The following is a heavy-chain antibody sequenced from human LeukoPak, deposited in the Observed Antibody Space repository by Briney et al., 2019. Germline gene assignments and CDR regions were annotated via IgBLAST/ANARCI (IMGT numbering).Heavy chain of an antibody. Sequence: GASLRLSCAASGFTFSSYAMSWVRQAPGKGLEWVSAISGSGGSTYYADSVQGRFTISRDNSKNTLYLQMNSLRAEDTAVYYCAKVVAARLDAFDIWGQGTMVTVSS. CDR1: GFTFSSYA. V-gene: IGHV3-23*01. D-gene: IGHD2-15*01. CDR2: ISGSGGST. CDR3: AKVVAARLDAFDI. J-gene: IGHJ3*02.